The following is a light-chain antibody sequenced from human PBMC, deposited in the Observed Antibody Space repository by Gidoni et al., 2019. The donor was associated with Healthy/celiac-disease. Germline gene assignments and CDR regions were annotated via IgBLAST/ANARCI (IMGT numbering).Light chain of an antibody. CDR3: QQYNNWPPYT. CDR2: GAS. Sequence: EIVMTPSPATLSVSPGARATLSCRASQSVCSNLAWYPQKPGQAPRLLIYGASTRATGIPARFSGSGSGTEFTLTISSLQSEDFAVYYCQQYNNWPPYTFGQGTKLEIK. CDR1: QSVCSN. V-gene: IGKV3-15*01. J-gene: IGKJ2*01.